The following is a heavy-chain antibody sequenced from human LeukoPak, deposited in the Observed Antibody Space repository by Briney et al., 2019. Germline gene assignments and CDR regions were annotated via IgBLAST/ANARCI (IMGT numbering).Heavy chain of an antibody. CDR2: IYHSGST. Sequence: SETLSLTCTVSGDSISSYYWSWIRQPPGRGLEWIGYIYHSGSTNYNPSLKSRVTISADTSKDQFSLKLASVTAADTAVYYCATGYSSTWYYFDYWGQGTLVTVSS. CDR3: ATGYSSTWYYFDY. CDR1: GDSISSYY. V-gene: IGHV4-59*01. J-gene: IGHJ4*02. D-gene: IGHD6-13*01.